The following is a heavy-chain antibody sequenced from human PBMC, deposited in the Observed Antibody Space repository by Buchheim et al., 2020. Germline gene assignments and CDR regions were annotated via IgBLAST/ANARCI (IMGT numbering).Heavy chain of an antibody. CDR1: GFTFSSYG. D-gene: IGHD1-1*01. CDR2: ISYDGSNK. CDR3: AKGRTGTSI. Sequence: QVQLVESGGGVVQPGRSLRLSCAASGFTFSSYGMHWVRQAPGKGLEWVAVISYDGSNKYYADSVKGRFTISRDNSKNTLYLQMNSLRAEDTAVYYCAKGRTGTSIWGQGTL. V-gene: IGHV3-30*18. J-gene: IGHJ4*02.